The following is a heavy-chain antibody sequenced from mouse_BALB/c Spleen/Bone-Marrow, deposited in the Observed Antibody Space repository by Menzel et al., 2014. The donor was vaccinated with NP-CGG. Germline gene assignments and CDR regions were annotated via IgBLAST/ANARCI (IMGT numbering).Heavy chain of an antibody. J-gene: IGHJ2*01. V-gene: IGHV5-17*02. Sequence: EVQLQQSGGGLVQPGGSRKLSCAASGFTFSSFGMHWVRQAPEKGLEWVAYISDGSSTIYYADTVKGRFTIFRDNPKNTLFLQMTSLRSEDTAMYCCARLDVGGYWGQGTTLTVSS. CDR1: GFTFSSFG. CDR3: ARLDVGGY. CDR2: ISDGSSTI.